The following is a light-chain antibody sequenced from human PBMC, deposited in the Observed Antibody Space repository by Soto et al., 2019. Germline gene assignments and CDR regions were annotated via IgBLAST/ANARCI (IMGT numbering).Light chain of an antibody. Sequence: EIVMTQSPATLSVSPGERATLSCRASQSVYSNLAWYQQKPGQAPGLLIYAASTRATGIPARFSGSGSGTEFTLTISSLQSEDFAAYYCQQYNSWPLTFGGGTKVEIK. CDR2: AAS. CDR1: QSVYSN. J-gene: IGKJ4*01. CDR3: QQYNSWPLT. V-gene: IGKV3-15*01.